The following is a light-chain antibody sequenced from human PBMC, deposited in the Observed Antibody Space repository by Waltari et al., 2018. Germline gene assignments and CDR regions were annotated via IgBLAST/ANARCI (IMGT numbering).Light chain of an antibody. CDR3: TSYTTSVTWV. V-gene: IGLV2-14*01. Sequence: QSALTQPASVSGSPGQSITISCTGTSSDIGGHNYVSWYQQHPGKAPKLVIFEVTTRPSGVANRFSGSKSGHTASLTISGLQAEDEADYYCTSYTTSVTWVFGGGTKVTVL. CDR2: EVT. J-gene: IGLJ3*02. CDR1: SSDIGGHNY.